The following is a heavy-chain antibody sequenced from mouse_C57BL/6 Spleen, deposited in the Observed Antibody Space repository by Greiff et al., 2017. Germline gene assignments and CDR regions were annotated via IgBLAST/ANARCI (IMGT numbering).Heavy chain of an antibody. CDR2: IYPGSGNT. D-gene: IGHD2-5*01. CDR1: GYSFTSYY. J-gene: IGHJ4*01. Sequence: VQLQQSGPELVKPGASVKISCKASGYSFTSYYIHWVKQRPGQGLEWIGWIYPGSGNTKYNEKFKGKATLTAGTSSSTAYMQRSSLTSEDSAVYYGARGGFYSNYDEGAMDYWGQGTSVTVSS. CDR3: ARGGFYSNYDEGAMDY. V-gene: IGHV1-66*01.